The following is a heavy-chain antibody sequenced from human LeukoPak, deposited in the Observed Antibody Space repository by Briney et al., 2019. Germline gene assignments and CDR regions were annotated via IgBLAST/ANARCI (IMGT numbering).Heavy chain of an antibody. D-gene: IGHD6-19*01. J-gene: IGHJ4*02. CDR2: IYYSGST. CDR1: GGSISSYY. V-gene: IGHV4-59*01. Sequence: PSETLSLTCTVSGGSISSYYWSWIRQPPGKGLEWIGYIYYSGSTNYNPSLKSRVTISVDTSKNQFSLKLSSVTAADTAVYYCASGYSSGWYVPYFDYWGQGTLVTVSS. CDR3: ASGYSSGWYVPYFDY.